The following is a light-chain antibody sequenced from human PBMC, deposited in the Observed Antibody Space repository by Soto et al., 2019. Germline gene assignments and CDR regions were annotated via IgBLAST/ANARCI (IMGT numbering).Light chain of an antibody. V-gene: IGKV3-11*01. CDR2: DAS. CDR3: QQRSNWPIT. Sequence: VLTQSPVTLSLSPGERATLSCRTSQSVSSYVAWSQQKPGQAPRLLIEDASKRAPGIQARFSGRGSGTDFTLTISSLEPEDFAVYYCQQRSNWPITFGQGTRLDIK. J-gene: IGKJ5*01. CDR1: QSVSSY.